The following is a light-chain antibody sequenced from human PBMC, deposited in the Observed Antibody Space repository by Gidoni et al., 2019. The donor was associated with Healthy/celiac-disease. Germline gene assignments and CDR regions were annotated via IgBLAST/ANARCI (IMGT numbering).Light chain of an antibody. Sequence: EIVLTQSPATLSLSPGERATLSCRASQRVSSYLAWYQQKPGQAPRLLIYDASNRATGIPARFSGSGSGTDFTLTISSLEPEDFAVYYCQQRSNWRALTFGGGTKVEI. CDR3: QQRSNWRALT. J-gene: IGKJ4*01. CDR2: DAS. V-gene: IGKV3-11*01. CDR1: QRVSSY.